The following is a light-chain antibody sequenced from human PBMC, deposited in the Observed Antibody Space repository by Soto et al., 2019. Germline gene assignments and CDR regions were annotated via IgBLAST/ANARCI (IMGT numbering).Light chain of an antibody. CDR1: QSVRSRD. V-gene: IGKV3-20*01. CDR3: QQYGSSPLYT. J-gene: IGKJ2*01. Sequence: EIVLTQSPGTLSLSPGDRATLSCRASQSVRSRDFAWYQQKAAQAPRLLIYGASSRATGIPDRFSGSGSGTDFTLTISRLEPEDFAVYYCQQYGSSPLYTFGQGTKLEI. CDR2: GAS.